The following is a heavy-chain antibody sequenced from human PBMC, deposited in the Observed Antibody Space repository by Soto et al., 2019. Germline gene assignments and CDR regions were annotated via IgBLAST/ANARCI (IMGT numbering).Heavy chain of an antibody. V-gene: IGHV3-11*06. CDR3: ARGGSSVAGTNKKEIAHFDY. CDR1: GFTFSDYY. CDR2: ISSSSSYT. Sequence: GGSLRLSCAASGFTFSDYYMSWIRQAPGKGLEWVSYISSSSSYTNYADSVKGRFTISRDNAKNSLYLQMNSLRAEDTAVYYCARGGSSVAGTNKKEIAHFDYWGQGTLVTVSS. J-gene: IGHJ4*02. D-gene: IGHD6-19*01.